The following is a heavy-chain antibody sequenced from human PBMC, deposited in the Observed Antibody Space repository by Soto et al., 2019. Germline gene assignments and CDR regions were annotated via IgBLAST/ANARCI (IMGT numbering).Heavy chain of an antibody. CDR2: IYVTGAV. V-gene: IGHV4-31*03. D-gene: IGHD2-21*01. CDR1: GAALNSGNYY. J-gene: IGHJ5*02. CDR3: ARLRIATNNYKWFDP. Sequence: SETLSLTCSVSGAALNSGNYYWSWIRQVPGKGLKWIGHIYVTGAVDYNPSLRDRITISQDTSERQFSLNLRLVTAADTAVYYCARLRIATNNYKWFDPWGQGTLVTVSS.